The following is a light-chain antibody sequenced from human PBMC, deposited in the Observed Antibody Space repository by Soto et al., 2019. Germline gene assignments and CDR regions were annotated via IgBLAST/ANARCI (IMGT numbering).Light chain of an antibody. CDR1: QGIAPY. J-gene: IGKJ4*01. V-gene: IGKV1-27*01. CDR2: ATS. Sequence: DVQMTQSPSSLSAFVGDRVTITCRASQGIAPYLAWFQHKPGKDPKLLIYATSTLQSGVPSRFSGSGSGTDFTLTINSLQPEDVGTYYCQKYNSAPLTFGGGTKLEIK. CDR3: QKYNSAPLT.